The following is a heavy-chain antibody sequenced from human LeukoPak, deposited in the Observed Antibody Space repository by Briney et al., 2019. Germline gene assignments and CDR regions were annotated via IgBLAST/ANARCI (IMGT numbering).Heavy chain of an antibody. CDR2: ISYDGSSK. CDR3: AKEPGGGGNEGIAVAGGDY. CDR1: GFTFSSYG. D-gene: IGHD6-19*01. V-gene: IGHV3-30*18. Sequence: PGRSLRLSCAASGFTFSSYGMHWVRQAPGKGLEWVAVISYDGSSKYYADSVKGRLTISRDNSKNTLYLQMNSLRVDDTGVYYCAKEPGGGGNEGIAVAGGDYWGQGTLVTVSS. J-gene: IGHJ4*02.